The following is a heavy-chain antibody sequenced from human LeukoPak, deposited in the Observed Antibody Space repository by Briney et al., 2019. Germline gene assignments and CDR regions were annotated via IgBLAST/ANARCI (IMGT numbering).Heavy chain of an antibody. CDR3: ARGQGATVPQVGKNWFDP. D-gene: IGHD1-26*01. V-gene: IGHV4-61*02. CDR2: IYTGGST. CDR1: GGSISSGSYY. J-gene: IGHJ5*02. Sequence: SETPSLTCTVSGGSISSGSYYWGWIRQPAGKGLEWIGRIYTGGSTNYNPSLKSRVTMSVDTSKNQFSLKLISVTVADTAIYYCARGQGATVPQVGKNWFDPWGQGTRVTVSS.